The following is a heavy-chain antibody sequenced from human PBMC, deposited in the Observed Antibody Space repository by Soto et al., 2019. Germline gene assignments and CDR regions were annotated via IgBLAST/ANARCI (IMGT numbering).Heavy chain of an antibody. V-gene: IGHV4-31*03. CDR2: IYYSGST. CDR3: ARKNYDDSGAPGEPFDI. CDR1: GGSISSGGYY. J-gene: IGHJ3*02. D-gene: IGHD3-22*01. Sequence: QVQLQESGPGLVKPSQTLSLTCSVSGGSISSGGYYWSWIRQHPGKGLEWIGYIYYSGSTYYNPSLKSRVAMSLDTSKNHFSLRLNSVTAADTAVYCCARKNYDDSGAPGEPFDIWGQGTMVTVSS.